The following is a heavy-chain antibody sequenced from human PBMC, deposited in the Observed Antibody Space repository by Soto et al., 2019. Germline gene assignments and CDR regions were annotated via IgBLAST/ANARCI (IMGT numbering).Heavy chain of an antibody. Sequence: SEPLSLTCTVSGGSINIRSYYWGWISQSPGKGLEWIGSIYYSGSTYYNPSLKSRVAMSVDTSKNQFSLKLRSVSAADTAVYYCARQRTSVVTQAYFDDWGQGSLVTVAS. CDR2: IYYSGST. J-gene: IGHJ4*02. D-gene: IGHD2-21*02. CDR3: ARQRTSVVTQAYFDD. CDR1: GGSINIRSYY. V-gene: IGHV4-39*01.